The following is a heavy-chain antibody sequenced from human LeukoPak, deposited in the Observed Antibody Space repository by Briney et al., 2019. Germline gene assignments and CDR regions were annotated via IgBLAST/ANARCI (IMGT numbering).Heavy chain of an antibody. CDR1: GGSISSYY. Sequence: SETLSLTCSVSGGSISSYYWSWIRQPPGKGLEWIGYIYYSGSTNYNPSLKSRVTISVDTSKNQFSLTLSSVTAADTAVYYCARSDGYGLVGIWGQGTMVTVSS. V-gene: IGHV4-59*12. D-gene: IGHD3-10*01. CDR2: IYYSGST. J-gene: IGHJ3*02. CDR3: ARSDGYGLVGI.